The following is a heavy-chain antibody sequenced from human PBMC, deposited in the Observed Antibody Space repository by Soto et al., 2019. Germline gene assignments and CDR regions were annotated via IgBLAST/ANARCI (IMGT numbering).Heavy chain of an antibody. J-gene: IGHJ6*02. CDR3: ARYSDYGPGLHYYYYYGMDV. V-gene: IGHV1-18*04. Sequence: ASVKVSCKASGYTFTSYGISWVRQAPGQGLEWMGWISAYNGNTNYAQKLQGRVTMTTDTSTSTAYMELRSLRSDDTAVYYCARYSDYGPGLHYYYYYGMDVWGQGTTVTGSS. CDR1: GYTFTSYG. D-gene: IGHD3-10*01. CDR2: ISAYNGNT.